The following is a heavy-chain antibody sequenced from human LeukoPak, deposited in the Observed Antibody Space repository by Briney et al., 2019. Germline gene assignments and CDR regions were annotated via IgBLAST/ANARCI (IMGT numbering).Heavy chain of an antibody. CDR2: ISSSSSYI. D-gene: IGHD3-10*01. Sequence: GGSLRLSCAGSGFTFNTYNMNWVRQAPGKGLEWVSSISSSSSYIYYADSVKGRFTISRDNAKNSLYLQMNSLRAEDTAVYYCAREGERITMVRGVYDYWGQGTLVTVSS. CDR1: GFTFNTYN. CDR3: AREGERITMVRGVYDY. V-gene: IGHV3-21*01. J-gene: IGHJ4*02.